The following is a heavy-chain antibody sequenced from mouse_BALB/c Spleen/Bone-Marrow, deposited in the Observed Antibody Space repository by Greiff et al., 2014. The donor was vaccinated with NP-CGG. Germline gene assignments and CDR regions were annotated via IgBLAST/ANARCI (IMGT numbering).Heavy chain of an antibody. CDR1: GYAFSSYW. J-gene: IGHJ2*01. CDR3: ARVRNWADY. CDR2: IYPGDGDT. V-gene: IGHV1-80*01. Sequence: QVQLKESGAELVRPGSSVKISCKASGYAFSSYWMNWVKQRPGQGLGWIGQIYPGDGDTIYNGKFKGKATLTADKSSSTAYMQLSSLTSEDSAVYFCARVRNWADYWGQGTTLTVSS. D-gene: IGHD4-1*01.